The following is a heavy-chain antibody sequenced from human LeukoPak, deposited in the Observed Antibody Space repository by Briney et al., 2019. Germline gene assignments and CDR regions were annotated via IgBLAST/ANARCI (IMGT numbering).Heavy chain of an antibody. CDR2: IYDSGST. CDR3: ARAIGNYYRGFDS. D-gene: IGHD1-26*01. J-gene: IGHJ4*02. V-gene: IGHV4-4*02. Sequence: SGTLSLTCAVSGGSISSSNWWSWVRQPPGKGLEWIGEIYDSGSTSCNPSLKSRVTISVDKSKNQFSLKVSSVTAADTAMYYCARAIGNYYRGFDSWGQGILVTVSS. CDR1: GGSISSSNW.